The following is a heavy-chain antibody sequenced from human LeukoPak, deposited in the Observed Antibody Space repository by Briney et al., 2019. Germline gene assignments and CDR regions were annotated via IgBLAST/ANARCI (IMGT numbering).Heavy chain of an antibody. V-gene: IGHV3-23*01. J-gene: IGHJ4*02. CDR1: GFTFTDYA. CDR3: AKGPLIEVAGTTWDY. D-gene: IGHD6-19*01. CDR2: ISGSGGST. Sequence: GGSLSLSCSISGFTFTDYAMSWVRQAPGKGLEWVSAISGSGGSTYYADSVKGRFTISRDNSKNILYLQMNSLRAEDTAVYYCAKGPLIEVAGTTWDYWGQGTLVTVSS.